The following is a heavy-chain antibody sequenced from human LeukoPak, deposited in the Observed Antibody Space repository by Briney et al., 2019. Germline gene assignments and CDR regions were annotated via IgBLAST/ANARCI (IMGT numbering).Heavy chain of an antibody. J-gene: IGHJ4*02. CDR1: GFTVSSNY. Sequence: PGGSLRLSCAASGFTVSSNYMSWVRQAPGKGLESVSVIYSGGSTYYADSVKGRFTISRDNSKNTLYLQMNSLRAEDTAVYYCARVRNDILTGYDFDYWGQGTLVTVSS. CDR2: IYSGGST. D-gene: IGHD3-9*01. V-gene: IGHV3-66*02. CDR3: ARVRNDILTGYDFDY.